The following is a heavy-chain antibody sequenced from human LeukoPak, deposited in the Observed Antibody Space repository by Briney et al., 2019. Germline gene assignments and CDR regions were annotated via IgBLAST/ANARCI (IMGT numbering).Heavy chain of an antibody. D-gene: IGHD2-8*01. J-gene: IGHJ4*02. V-gene: IGHV4-39*07. Sequence: SETLSLTCTVSGGSISSSSYYWGWIRQPPGKGLEWIGSIYYSGSTYYNPSLKSRVTISVDTSKNQFSLKLSSVTAADTAVYYCARGHCTNAVCSLGPTQAWGQGTLVTVSS. CDR2: IYYSGST. CDR1: GGSISSSSYY. CDR3: ARGHCTNAVCSLGPTQA.